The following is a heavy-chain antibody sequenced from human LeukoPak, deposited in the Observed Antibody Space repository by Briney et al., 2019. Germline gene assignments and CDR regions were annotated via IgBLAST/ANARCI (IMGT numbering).Heavy chain of an antibody. CDR2: VNPSGGGT. CDR3: VKLGGEQLNWNYVFDY. J-gene: IGHJ4*02. CDR1: GFTFNMYA. V-gene: IGHV3-23*01. D-gene: IGHD1-7*01. Sequence: PGGSLRLSCVASGFTFNMYAMSWVRQAPGKGLEWVSAVNPSGGGTYYADSVKGRFTISRDKSKNTLYMQMNSLRAEDTAVYYCVKLGGEQLNWNYVFDYWGQGTLVTVSS.